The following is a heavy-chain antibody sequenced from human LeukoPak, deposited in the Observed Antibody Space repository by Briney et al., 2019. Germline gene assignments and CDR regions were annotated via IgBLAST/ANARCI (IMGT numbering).Heavy chain of an antibody. CDR2: IYYSGRT. V-gene: IGHV4-39*01. J-gene: IGHJ1*01. Sequence: PSETLSLTCSVSGDSVSRSDSYWDWIRQPPGKGLEWIGTIYYSGRTYYSPSLKSRVTLPVDTSSNRFSLNLRSVTAADTAVYYCARRRYYDGSGYLEWGQGTLLSVSS. CDR1: GDSVSRSDSY. D-gene: IGHD3-22*01. CDR3: ARRRYYDGSGYLE.